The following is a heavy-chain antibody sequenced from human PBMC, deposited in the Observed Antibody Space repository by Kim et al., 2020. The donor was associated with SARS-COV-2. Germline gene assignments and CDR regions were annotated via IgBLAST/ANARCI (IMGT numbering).Heavy chain of an antibody. CDR2: ISGSSHDI. D-gene: IGHD4-17*01. J-gene: IGHJ1*01. CDR1: GFDFSDYY. V-gene: IGHV3-11*01. CDR3: TRDPRHGAF. Sequence: GGSLRLSCAASGFDFSDYYMTWFRQAPGKGLECVAYISGSSHDIRYADSVKGRFTISRDNARKSVYLEMNSLRDEDSAVYYCTRDPRHGAFWGQGTLVTV.